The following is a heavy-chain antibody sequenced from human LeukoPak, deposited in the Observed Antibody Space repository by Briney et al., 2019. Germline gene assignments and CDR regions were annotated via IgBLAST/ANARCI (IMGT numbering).Heavy chain of an antibody. CDR1: GFTFSSYA. Sequence: GGSLRLSCAASGFTFSSYAISWVRQAPGQGLEWMGRIIPILGIANYAQKFQGRVTITADKSTSTAYMELSSLRSEDTAVYYCARVSTYPPSLYGMDVWGQGTTVTVSS. CDR3: ARVSTYPPSLYGMDV. V-gene: IGHV1-69*04. D-gene: IGHD3-16*01. CDR2: IIPILGIA. J-gene: IGHJ6*02.